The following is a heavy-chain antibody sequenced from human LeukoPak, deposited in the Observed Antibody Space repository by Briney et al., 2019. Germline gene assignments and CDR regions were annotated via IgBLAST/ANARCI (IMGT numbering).Heavy chain of an antibody. D-gene: IGHD3-16*01. CDR3: ARDGAIAEAYYYYGMDV. J-gene: IGHJ6*02. CDR2: ISSSSSYI. CDR1: GFTFSSYS. V-gene: IGHV3-21*01. Sequence: GGSLRLSCAASGFTFSSYSMNWVRQAPGKGLEWVSSISSSSSYIYYADSVKGRFTISRDNAKNSLYLQMNSLRAEDTAVYYCARDGAIAEAYYYYGMDVWGQGTTVTVSS.